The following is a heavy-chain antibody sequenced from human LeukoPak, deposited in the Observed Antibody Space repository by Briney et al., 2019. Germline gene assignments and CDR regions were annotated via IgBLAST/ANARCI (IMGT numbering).Heavy chain of an antibody. V-gene: IGHV3-23*01. CDR3: TKQRDPDTTLTIDY. CDR2: ISGSGDTT. Sequence: PGGSLRLSCAASGFIFSPYAMSWVRQAPGKGLEWISGISGSGDTTYYADSVKGRFTISRDNSKNTLYLQMNSLRAEDSAVYYCTKQRDPDTTLTIDYWGQGTLVTVSS. D-gene: IGHD4-17*01. CDR1: GFIFSPYA. J-gene: IGHJ4*02.